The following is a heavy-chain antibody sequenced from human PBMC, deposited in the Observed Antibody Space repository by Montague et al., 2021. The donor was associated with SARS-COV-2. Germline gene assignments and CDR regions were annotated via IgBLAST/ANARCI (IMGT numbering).Heavy chain of an antibody. Sequence: SETLSLTCSVSGGSINSTSYFWAWIRQPPGQGLEWVGSMYSSGSTYYXRSLKSRVTISGDTSRNQFSVKLSSVTAADTAVFYCARSTSCWFIYWGQGTLVTVSS. V-gene: IGHV4-39*01. CDR2: MYSSGST. CDR1: GGSINSTSYF. D-gene: IGHD2-2*01. J-gene: IGHJ4*02. CDR3: ARSTSCWFIY.